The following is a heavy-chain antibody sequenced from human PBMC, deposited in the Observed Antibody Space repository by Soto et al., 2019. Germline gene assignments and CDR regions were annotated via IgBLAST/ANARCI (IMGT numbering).Heavy chain of an antibody. V-gene: IGHV3-30*18. CDR3: AKHCGLSSGLDY. J-gene: IGHJ4*02. Sequence: GGSLRLSCAASGFTFSSYGMHWVRQAPGKGLGWVAVISYDGSNKYYADSVKGRFTISRDNSKNTLYLQMNSLRAEDTAVYYCAKHCGLSSGLDYWGQGTLVTVSS. CDR1: GFTFSSYG. CDR2: ISYDGSNK. D-gene: IGHD2-21*01.